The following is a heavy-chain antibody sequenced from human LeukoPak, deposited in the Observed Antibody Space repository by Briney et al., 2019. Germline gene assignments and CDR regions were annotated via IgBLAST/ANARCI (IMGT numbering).Heavy chain of an antibody. CDR3: ARGFSGDSNFDY. Sequence: GGSLRLSCSGAGFTFSRHAMHWVRQAPGRGLEWVSSISSNIRYIYYADSLKGRFTVSRDHAQNSVYLQMDSLRVEDTAVYYCARGFSGDSNFDYWGQGTLVTVSS. D-gene: IGHD4-17*01. CDR2: ISSNIRYI. J-gene: IGHJ4*02. CDR1: GFTFSRHA. V-gene: IGHV3-21*01.